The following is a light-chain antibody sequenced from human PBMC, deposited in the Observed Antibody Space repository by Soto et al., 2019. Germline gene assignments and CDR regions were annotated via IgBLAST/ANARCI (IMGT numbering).Light chain of an antibody. Sequence: QSVLTQPPSVSGAPGQRVTISCTGGSSNIGAGYDVHWYQQLPGTAPKLLVSGNTNRPSGVPYRFSGSKSGTSASLAITGLQAEDEADYYCKSFDSSLSGWVFGGGTKLTVL. CDR2: GNT. V-gene: IGLV1-40*01. CDR1: SSNIGAGYD. J-gene: IGLJ3*02. CDR3: KSFDSSLSGWV.